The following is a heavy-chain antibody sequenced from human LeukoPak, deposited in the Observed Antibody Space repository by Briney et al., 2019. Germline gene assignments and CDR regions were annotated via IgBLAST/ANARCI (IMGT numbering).Heavy chain of an antibody. V-gene: IGHV4-39*02. J-gene: IGHJ4*02. CDR1: GGSIRGSSYY. Sequence: SETLSLTCTVSGGSIRGSSYYWGWIRQPPGKGLEWIGNIYYTGTTYYNPSLKSRVTISVDTSKNHFPLRLRSVTAADTAVYFCARPRDDSTGYYLGYWGQGTLVTVSS. CDR2: IYYTGTT. D-gene: IGHD3-22*01. CDR3: ARPRDDSTGYYLGY.